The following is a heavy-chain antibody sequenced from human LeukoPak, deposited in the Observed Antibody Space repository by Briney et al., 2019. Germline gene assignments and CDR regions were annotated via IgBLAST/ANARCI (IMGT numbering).Heavy chain of an antibody. CDR3: ARLDNYLLDY. D-gene: IGHD2/OR15-2a*01. CDR2: ISSSGST. CDR1: GDSISSGDYY. V-gene: IGHV4-61*02. Sequence: SETLSLTCTVSGDSISSGDYYWSWIRHPAGKGLEWIGRISSSGSTYYNPSLKSRVTISVDTSKNQFSLTLTSVTAADTAVYYCARLDNYLLDYWGQGSLVTVSP. J-gene: IGHJ4*02.